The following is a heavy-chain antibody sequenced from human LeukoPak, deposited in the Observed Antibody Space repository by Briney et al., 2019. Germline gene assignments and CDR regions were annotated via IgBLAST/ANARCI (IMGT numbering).Heavy chain of an antibody. V-gene: IGHV4-34*01. CDR3: ARGYYDVLTGHPKNFDY. Sequence: SETLSLTCAVYGGSFSGYYWSWIRQPPGKGLEWIGSIYDSGSTYYNPSLKSRVTISVDTSKNQFSLKLSSVTAADTALYYCARGYYDVLTGHPKNFDYWDQGILVTVSS. J-gene: IGHJ4*02. CDR1: GGSFSGYY. D-gene: IGHD3-9*01. CDR2: IYDSGST.